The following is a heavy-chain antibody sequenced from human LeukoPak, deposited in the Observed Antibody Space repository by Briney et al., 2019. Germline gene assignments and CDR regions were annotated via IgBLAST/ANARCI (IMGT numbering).Heavy chain of an antibody. J-gene: IGHJ4*02. Sequence: GGSLRLSCAASGFTFSSYAMHWVRQAPGKGLEWVAVISYDGSNKYYADSVKGRFTISRDNSKNTLYLQMNSLRAEDTAVYYCARDLRLGELSLSEYWGQGPLVTVS. CDR1: GFTFSSYA. V-gene: IGHV3-30-3*01. CDR2: ISYDGSNK. CDR3: ARDLRLGELSLSEY. D-gene: IGHD3-16*02.